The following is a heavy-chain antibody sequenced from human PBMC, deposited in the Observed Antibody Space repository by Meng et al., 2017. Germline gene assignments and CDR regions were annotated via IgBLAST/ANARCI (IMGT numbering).Heavy chain of an antibody. Sequence: GESLKISCEASGFTFSSNYMSWVRRAPGKGLEWVSAIGRGTDTYYADSVKGRFTISRDKSKNTLYLEMNSLRVEDTAVYYCAKHLSGSYTFDYWGQGTLVTVSS. V-gene: IGHV3-23*01. J-gene: IGHJ4*02. CDR1: GFTFSSNY. CDR2: IGRGTDT. D-gene: IGHD1-26*01. CDR3: AKHLSGSYTFDY.